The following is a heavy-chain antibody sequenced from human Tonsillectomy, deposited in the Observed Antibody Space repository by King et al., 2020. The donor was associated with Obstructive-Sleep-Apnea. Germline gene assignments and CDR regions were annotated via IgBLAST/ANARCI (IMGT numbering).Heavy chain of an antibody. Sequence: QITLKESGPSLVKPTQTVTLTCTFSGFSLSTTGVGVGWIRQPPGKALEWLALIYWDDDKRYSPSLKSRLTITKDTSKNQVVLTMTIMDPVDTATYYCALRLVTSAFDVWGQGTLVTVSS. CDR3: ALRLVTSAFDV. V-gene: IGHV2-5*02. CDR1: GFSLSTTGVG. CDR2: IYWDDDK. D-gene: IGHD5-18*01. J-gene: IGHJ3*01.